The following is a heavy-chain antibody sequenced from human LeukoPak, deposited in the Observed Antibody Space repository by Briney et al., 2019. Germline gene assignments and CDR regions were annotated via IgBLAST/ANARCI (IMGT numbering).Heavy chain of an antibody. D-gene: IGHD3-3*01. CDR2: IVGGGGSA. CDR1: GFTFSSYA. CDR3: VKGILYDFWSGYYFDY. V-gene: IGHV3-23*01. Sequence: GGSLRLSCAASGFTFSSYAMSWVRQAPGNGPEWVSSIVGGGGSASYADSVRGRFTISRDNSKDMLYLQMNSLRVEDTAVYYCVKGILYDFWSGYYFDYWGQGTLVTVSS. J-gene: IGHJ4*02.